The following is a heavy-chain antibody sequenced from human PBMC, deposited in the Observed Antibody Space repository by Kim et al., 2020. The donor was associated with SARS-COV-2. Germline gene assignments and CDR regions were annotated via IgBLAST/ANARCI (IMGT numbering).Heavy chain of an antibody. Sequence: VEARLTISGENSKHTRYLQMNSLRAEDTAVYYCAKAHHDYGDSAIDYWGQGTLVTVSS. CDR3: AKAHHDYGDSAIDY. D-gene: IGHD4-17*01. V-gene: IGHV3-23*01. J-gene: IGHJ4*02.